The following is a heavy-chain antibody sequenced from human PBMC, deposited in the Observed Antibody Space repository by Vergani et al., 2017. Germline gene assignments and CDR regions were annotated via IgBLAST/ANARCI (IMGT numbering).Heavy chain of an antibody. CDR3: TSVDFWSGYYCFDY. CDR1: GFTFGDYA. V-gene: IGHV3-49*04. D-gene: IGHD3-3*01. CDR2: IRSKAYGGTT. Sequence: EVQLVESGGGLVQPGRSLRLSCTASGFTFGDYAMSWVRQAPGKGLEWVGFIRSKAYGGTTEYAASVKGRFTISRDDSKSIAYLLMNSLKTEDTAVYYCTSVDFWSGYYCFDYWGQGTLVTVSS. J-gene: IGHJ4*02.